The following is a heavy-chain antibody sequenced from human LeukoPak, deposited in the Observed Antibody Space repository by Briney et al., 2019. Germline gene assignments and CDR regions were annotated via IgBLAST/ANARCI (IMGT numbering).Heavy chain of an antibody. CDR3: CLRYFDWLLGWVDY. CDR2: IKSKTDGGTT. CDR1: GFTFSNAW. V-gene: IGHV3-15*01. D-gene: IGHD3-9*01. Sequence: SGGSLRLSCAASGFTFSNAWMSWVRQAPGMGLEWVGRIKSKTDGGTTDYAAPVKGRFTISRDDSKNTLYLQMNSLKTEDTAVYYCCLRYFDWLLGWVDYWGQGTLVTVSS. J-gene: IGHJ4*02.